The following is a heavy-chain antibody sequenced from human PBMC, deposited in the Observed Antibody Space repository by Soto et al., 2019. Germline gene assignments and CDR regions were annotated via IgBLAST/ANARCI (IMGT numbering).Heavy chain of an antibody. J-gene: IGHJ6*02. V-gene: IGHV3-48*01. CDR1: GFTFSSYS. Sequence: GGSLRLSCAASGFTFSSYSMNWVRQAPGSGPEWVSYISSSSNSIYYADSVKGRFTISRDNSKNTLYLQMNSLRAEDTAVYYCAIPGGEPISRHGFMDVWGQGTTVTVSS. D-gene: IGHD3-16*01. CDR3: AIPGGEPISRHGFMDV. CDR2: ISSSSNSI.